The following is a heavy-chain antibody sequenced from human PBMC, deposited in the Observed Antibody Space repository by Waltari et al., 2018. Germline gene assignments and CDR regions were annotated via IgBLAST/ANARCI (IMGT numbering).Heavy chain of an antibody. Sequence: EVQLLESGGGLVQPGGSLRLSCAASGFTFSDYAMNWVRQAPGKGRECVSSISARGGSPYYVDSVKGRITISRDNSRNTVFLQINSLRAEDTAIYYCAKDQRVAPTSLPNYYYGMDVWGQGTTVTVSS. D-gene: IGHD1-1*01. V-gene: IGHV3-23*01. CDR2: ISARGGSP. J-gene: IGHJ6*02. CDR3: AKDQRVAPTSLPNYYYGMDV. CDR1: GFTFSDYA.